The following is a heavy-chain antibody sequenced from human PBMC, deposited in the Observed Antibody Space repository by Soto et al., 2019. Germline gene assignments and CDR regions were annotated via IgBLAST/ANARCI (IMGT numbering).Heavy chain of an antibody. CDR1: GGTFSSYT. J-gene: IGHJ4*02. D-gene: IGHD6-13*01. CDR2: IIPILGIA. CDR3: ASGGSSWYEARVGY. V-gene: IGHV1-69*02. Sequence: QVQLVQSGAEVKKPGSSVKVSCKASGGTFSSYTISWVRQAPGQGLEWMGRIIPILGIANYAQKFQGRVWITADKSTSTAYMELSSLRSEDTAVYYCASGGSSWYEARVGYWGQGTLVTVSS.